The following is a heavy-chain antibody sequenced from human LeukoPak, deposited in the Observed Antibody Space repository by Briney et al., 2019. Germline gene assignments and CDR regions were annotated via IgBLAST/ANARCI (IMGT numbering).Heavy chain of an antibody. CDR2: ISGSGGSK. CDR1: GFTFSSYA. J-gene: IGHJ5*02. V-gene: IGHV3-23*01. Sequence: GGSLRLSCAASGFTFSSYAMSWVRQAPGKGLEWVSAISGSGGSKYYADSVKGRFTISRDNSKNTLYLQMNSLRAEDTAVYYCAKRPERGYCSSTSCYNWFDPWGQGTLVTVSS. CDR3: AKRPERGYCSSTSCYNWFDP. D-gene: IGHD2-2*01.